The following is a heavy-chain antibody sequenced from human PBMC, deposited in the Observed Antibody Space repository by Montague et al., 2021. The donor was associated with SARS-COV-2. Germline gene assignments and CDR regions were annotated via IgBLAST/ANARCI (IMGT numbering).Heavy chain of an antibody. CDR1: GFTFSSYA. Sequence: SLRLSCAASGFTFSSYAMHWVRQAPGKGLVWVAVISYDGSNKYYADSVKGRFTISRDNSKNTLYLQMNSLRAEDTAVYYCARAYSGSYNDAFDIWGQGTMVTVSS. J-gene: IGHJ3*02. CDR2: ISYDGSNK. CDR3: ARAYSGSYNDAFDI. V-gene: IGHV3-30*04. D-gene: IGHD1-26*01.